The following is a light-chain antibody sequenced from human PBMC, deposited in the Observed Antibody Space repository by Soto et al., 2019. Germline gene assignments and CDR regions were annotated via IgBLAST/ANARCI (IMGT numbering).Light chain of an antibody. V-gene: IGLV2-14*01. Sequence: QSVLTQPASVSGSPGQSITISCTGTSSDFGGYNYVSWYQQHPGKAPKLTIYDVSTRPSGVSNRFSGSKSGNTASLTISGLQAEDEADYYCSSYTSDITPYVFGAGTKVTVL. CDR2: DVS. CDR3: SSYTSDITPYV. J-gene: IGLJ1*01. CDR1: SSDFGGYNY.